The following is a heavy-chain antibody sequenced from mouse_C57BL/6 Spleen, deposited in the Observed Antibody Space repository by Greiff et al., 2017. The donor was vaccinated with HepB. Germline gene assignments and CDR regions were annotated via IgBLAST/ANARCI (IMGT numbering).Heavy chain of an antibody. D-gene: IGHD2-5*01. CDR1: AYTFTEYT. CDR3: ARHYSNGYYFDY. V-gene: IGHV1-62-2*01. Sequence: QVQLQQSGAELVKPGASVKLSCKASAYTFTEYTIHWVKQRSGQGLEWIGWFYPGSGSLKYNEKFKDKATLTADKSSSTVYMELSRLTAEYSAVYFCARHYSNGYYFDYWGQGTTLTDSS. J-gene: IGHJ2*01. CDR2: FYPGSGSL.